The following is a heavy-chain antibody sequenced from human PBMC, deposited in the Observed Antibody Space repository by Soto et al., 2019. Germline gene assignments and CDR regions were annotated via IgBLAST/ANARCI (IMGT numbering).Heavy chain of an antibody. D-gene: IGHD6-19*01. J-gene: IGHJ4*02. Sequence: GASVKVSCKASGGTFSSYAISWVRQAPGQGLEWMGGIIPIIGTRNYAQKFQGRVTITADESTSTVYMELSSLRYEDTAMYYCARVGGWYAFDYWGQGTLVTVSS. V-gene: IGHV1-69*13. CDR1: GGTFSSYA. CDR2: IIPIIGTR. CDR3: ARVGGWYAFDY.